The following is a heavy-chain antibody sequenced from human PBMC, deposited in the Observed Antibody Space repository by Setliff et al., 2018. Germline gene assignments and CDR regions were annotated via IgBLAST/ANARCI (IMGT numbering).Heavy chain of an antibody. CDR2: ISSSGSTI. CDR1: GFTFSDYY. J-gene: IGHJ4*02. CDR3: ASAYYYDSSGLRGSGY. V-gene: IGHV3-11*04. D-gene: IGHD3-22*01. Sequence: PGGSLRLSCAASGFTFSDYYMSWIRQAPGKGLEWVSYISSSGSTIYYVDSVKGRFTISRDNAKNSLYLQMNSLRAEDTAVYYCASAYYYDSSGLRGSGYWGQGTLVTVSS.